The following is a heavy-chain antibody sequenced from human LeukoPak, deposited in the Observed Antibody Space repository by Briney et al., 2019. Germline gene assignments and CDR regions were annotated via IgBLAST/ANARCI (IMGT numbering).Heavy chain of an antibody. J-gene: IGHJ4*02. CDR2: ISYDGSNK. Sequence: GGSLRLSCAASGFTFSSYAMHWVRQAPGKGLEWVAVISYDGSNKYYADSVKGRFTISRDNSKNTLYLQMNSLRAEDTAVYYCASLVAATGTPFDYWGQGTLVTVSS. CDR1: GFTFSSYA. D-gene: IGHD2-15*01. V-gene: IGHV3-30-3*01. CDR3: ASLVAATGTPFDY.